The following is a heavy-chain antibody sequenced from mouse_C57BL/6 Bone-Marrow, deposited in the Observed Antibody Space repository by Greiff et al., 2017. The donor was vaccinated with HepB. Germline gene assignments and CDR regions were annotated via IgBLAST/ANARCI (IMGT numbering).Heavy chain of an antibody. CDR2: IDPSDSYT. V-gene: IGHV1-50*01. CDR3: ASPHYYSNYWYFDV. CDR1: GYTFTSYW. Sequence: QVQLQQPGAELVKPGASVKLSCKASGYTFTSYWMQWVKQRPGQGLEWIGEIDPSDSYTNYNQKFKGKATLTVDTSSSTASMQLSSLTSEDSAVYYCASPHYYSNYWYFDVWGTGTTVTVSS. J-gene: IGHJ1*03. D-gene: IGHD2-5*01.